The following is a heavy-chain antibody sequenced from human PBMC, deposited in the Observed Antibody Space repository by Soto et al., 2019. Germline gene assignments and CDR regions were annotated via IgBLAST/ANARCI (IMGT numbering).Heavy chain of an antibody. CDR3: AHFNGYEEFEY. Sequence: SGPTQVNPTKPLTLTCPFSGFSLSTSGVGVGWIRQPPGKALEWLAVIYWNDDKRYSPSLKSRLTITKGTSDNQVVLTMTNVDPVDTASYYCAHFNGYEEFEYWGQGTLVTVSS. V-gene: IGHV2-5*01. J-gene: IGHJ4*02. CDR2: IYWNDDK. CDR1: GFSLSTSGVG. D-gene: IGHD5-12*01.